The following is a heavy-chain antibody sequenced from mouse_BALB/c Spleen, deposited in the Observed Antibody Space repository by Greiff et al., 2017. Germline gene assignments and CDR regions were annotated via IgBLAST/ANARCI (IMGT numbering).Heavy chain of an antibody. CDR1: GFTFNTYA. CDR3: VRRGGYYAMDY. Sequence: EVHLVESGGGLVQPKGSLKLSCAASGFTFNTYAMNWVRQAPGKGLEWVARIRSKSNNYATYYADSVKDRFTISRDDSQSMLYLQMNNLKTEDTAMDYCVRRGGYYAMDYWGQGTSVTVSS. J-gene: IGHJ4*01. CDR2: IRSKSNNYAT. V-gene: IGHV10-1*02.